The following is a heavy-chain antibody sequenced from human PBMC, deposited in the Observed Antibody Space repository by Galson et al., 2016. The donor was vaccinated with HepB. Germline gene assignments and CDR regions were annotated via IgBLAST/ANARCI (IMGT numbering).Heavy chain of an antibody. CDR2: ISSDSRYI. CDR3: ARSGWVEEFDY. V-gene: IGHV3-21*01. Sequence: SLRLSCAASGFNLITFGMNWVRQAPGKGLEWVSSISSDSRYIYYAESVKGRFTISRDNARNSLYLQMSSLRAEDTALDYCARSGWVEEFDYWGQGILVTVSS. J-gene: IGHJ4*02. CDR1: GFNLITFG. D-gene: IGHD1-26*01.